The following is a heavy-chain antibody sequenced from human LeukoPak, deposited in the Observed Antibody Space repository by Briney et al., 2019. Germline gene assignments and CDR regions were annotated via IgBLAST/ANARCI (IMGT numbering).Heavy chain of an antibody. CDR3: TRYIAAVGKVN. Sequence: SETLSLTCTVSGGSISSYYWSWIRQPPGRGLEWIGYIYYGGSTNYNPSLKSRVTISVDTSKNQFSLKLSSVTAADTAVYYCTRYIAAVGKVNWGQGTLVTVSS. V-gene: IGHV4-59*01. D-gene: IGHD6-13*01. CDR2: IYYGGST. CDR1: GGSISSYY. J-gene: IGHJ4*02.